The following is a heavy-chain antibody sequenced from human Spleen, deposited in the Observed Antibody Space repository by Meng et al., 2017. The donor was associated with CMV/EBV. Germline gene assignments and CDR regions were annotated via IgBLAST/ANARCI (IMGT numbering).Heavy chain of an antibody. CDR3: ATTGDCSSTSCFDY. CDR2: ISSSSSYI. CDR1: GFTFSDYY. D-gene: IGHD2-2*01. Sequence: GESLKISCAASGFTFSDYYMSWIRQAPGKGLEWVSSISSSSSYIYYADSVKGRFTISRDNAKNSLYLQMNSLRAEDTAVYYCATTGDCSSTSCFDYWGQGTLVTVSS. J-gene: IGHJ4*02. V-gene: IGHV3-11*06.